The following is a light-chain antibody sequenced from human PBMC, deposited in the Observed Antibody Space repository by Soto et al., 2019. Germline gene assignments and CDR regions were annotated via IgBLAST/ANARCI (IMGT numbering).Light chain of an antibody. CDR1: NIGTKG. Sequence: SYDLTQPPSASVAPGQTATITCGGKNIGTKGVHWYQQRPGQAPMLVLYDDTDRPSGIPERFSGSNSGNTATLTISRVEVGDEADYYCQVWDNTFDQVFGGGTQLTVL. V-gene: IGLV3-21*02. CDR2: DDT. J-gene: IGLJ2*01. CDR3: QVWDNTFDQV.